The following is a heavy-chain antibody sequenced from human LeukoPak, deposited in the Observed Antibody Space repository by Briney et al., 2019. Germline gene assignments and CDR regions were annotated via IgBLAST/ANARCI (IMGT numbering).Heavy chain of an antibody. CDR1: GFTFSSYP. V-gene: IGHV3-23*01. CDR3: VKVFASGSDYFPHF. CDR2: ISARGEST. D-gene: IGHD5-12*01. Sequence: GGSLRLSCAASGFTFSSYPMSWVRQAPGKGLEWVSAISARGESTYYAESERGRVTISRDMSKNTLYFQMNSLGAEDTAVYYCVKVFASGSDYFPHFWGQGTLVTVSS. J-gene: IGHJ4*02.